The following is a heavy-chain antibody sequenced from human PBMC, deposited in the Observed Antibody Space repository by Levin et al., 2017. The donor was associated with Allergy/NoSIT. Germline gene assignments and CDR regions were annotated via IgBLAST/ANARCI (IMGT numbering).Heavy chain of an antibody. V-gene: IGHV3-30*04. D-gene: IGHD2-8*02. CDR2: ISYNGNIK. CDR3: AREYWTYTGTRDGTDG. J-gene: IGHJ6*02. Sequence: WGSLRLSCVASGFTFSDYAMHWARQAPGRGLEWVAVISYNGNIKYNADSVQGRFTISRSNSNNTLYLQMNSLRVEDTGVYYCAREYWTYTGTRDGTDGWGQGTTVTVSS. CDR1: GFTFSDYA.